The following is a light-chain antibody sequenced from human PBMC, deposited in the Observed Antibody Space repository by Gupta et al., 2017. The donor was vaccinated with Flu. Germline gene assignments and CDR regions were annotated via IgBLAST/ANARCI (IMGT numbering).Light chain of an antibody. CDR3: QQYDSCPPVT. J-gene: IGKJ1*01. CDR1: QNVNSN. CDR2: GAS. V-gene: IGKV3-15*01. Sequence: EIVMTQSPATLSVSPGERATLSCRASQNVNSNLAWYQQKPGQAPRLLIYGASTRATSIPARFSGSGSGTDFTLTISSRQSEDFAVYYCQQYDSCPPVTFGQGTKVEIK.